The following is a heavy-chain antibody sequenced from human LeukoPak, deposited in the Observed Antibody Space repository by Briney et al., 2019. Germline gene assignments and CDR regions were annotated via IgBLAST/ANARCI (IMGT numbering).Heavy chain of an antibody. V-gene: IGHV5-51*01. Sequence: GESLKISCKGSGYTFNTYWIGWVRQTPGKGLEWMGIINPSDSDTTYSPSFQGQVTISADRSISTAYLQWSSLKASDTAIYYCARLRTTRGPVTVTPSYPDSPNWFDPWGQGTLVTVSS. CDR1: GYTFNTYW. D-gene: IGHD4-17*01. CDR2: INPSDSDT. CDR3: ARLRTTRGPVTVTPSYPDSPNWFDP. J-gene: IGHJ5*02.